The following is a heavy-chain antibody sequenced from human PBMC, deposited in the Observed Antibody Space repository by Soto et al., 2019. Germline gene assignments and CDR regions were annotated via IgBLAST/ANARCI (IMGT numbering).Heavy chain of an antibody. J-gene: IGHJ3*02. D-gene: IGHD3-22*01. CDR3: ARQYYYDSSGYPTPYAFDI. CDR2: INPNSGGT. Sequence: SVKVSCKASGYTFTGYYMHWVRQAPGQGLEWMGWINPNSGGTNYAQKFQGWVTMTRDTSISTAYMELSRLRSDDTAVYYCARQYYYDSSGYPTPYAFDIWGQGTMVTVSS. CDR1: GYTFTGYY. V-gene: IGHV1-2*04.